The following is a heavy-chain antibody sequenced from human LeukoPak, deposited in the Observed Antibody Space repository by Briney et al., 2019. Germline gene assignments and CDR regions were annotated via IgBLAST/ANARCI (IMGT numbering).Heavy chain of an antibody. Sequence: ASVKVSCKAFGYTFSNYVMNWVRQAPGQGLEWMGWINTNTGNPTYAQGFTGRFVFSLDTSVSTAYLHISSLKAEDTAVYYCARDVRDMHTRIFCDYWGQGTLVTASS. CDR3: ARDVRDMHTRIFCDY. CDR2: INTNTGNP. D-gene: IGHD2-15*01. J-gene: IGHJ4*02. V-gene: IGHV7-4-1*02. CDR1: GYTFSNYV.